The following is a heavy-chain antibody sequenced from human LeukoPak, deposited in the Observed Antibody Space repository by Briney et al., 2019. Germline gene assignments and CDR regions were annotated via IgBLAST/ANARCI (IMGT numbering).Heavy chain of an antibody. CDR2: ISYDGSNK. V-gene: IGHV3-30*18. CDR3: AKSGVVVPAAMPVPFDC. Sequence: GRSLRLSCAASGFTFSSYGMHWVRQAPGKGLEWVAVISYDGSNKYYADSVKGRFTISRDNSKNTLYLQMNSLRAEDTAVYYCAKSGVVVPAAMPVPFDCWGQGTLVTASS. CDR1: GFTFSSYG. J-gene: IGHJ4*02. D-gene: IGHD2-2*01.